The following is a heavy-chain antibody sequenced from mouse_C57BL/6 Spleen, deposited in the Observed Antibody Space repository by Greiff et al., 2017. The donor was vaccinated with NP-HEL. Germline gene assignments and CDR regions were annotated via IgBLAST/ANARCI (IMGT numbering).Heavy chain of an antibody. V-gene: IGHV1-80*01. CDR3: ARWGYYGSKD. Sequence: QVQLKESGAELVKPGASVKISCKASGYAFSSYWMNWVKQRPGKGLEWIGQIYPGDGDTNYNGKFKGKATLTADKSSSTAYMQLSSLTSEDSAVYFCARWGYYGSKDWGQGTLVTVSA. CDR1: GYAFSSYW. CDR2: IYPGDGDT. D-gene: IGHD1-1*01. J-gene: IGHJ3*01.